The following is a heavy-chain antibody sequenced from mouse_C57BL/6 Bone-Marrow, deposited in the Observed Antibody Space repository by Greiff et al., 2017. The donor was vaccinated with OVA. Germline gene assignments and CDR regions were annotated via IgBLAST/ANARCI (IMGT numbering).Heavy chain of an antibody. V-gene: IGHV1-81*01. CDR3: AREGDGYYVGAMDY. CDR2: IYPRSGNT. CDR1: GYTFTSYG. D-gene: IGHD2-3*01. Sequence: LVESGAELARPGASVKLSCKASGYTFTSYGISWVKQRTGQGLEWIGEIYPRSGNTYYNEKFKGKATLTADKSSSTAYMELRSLTSEDSAVYFCAREGDGYYVGAMDYWGQGTSVTVSS. J-gene: IGHJ4*01.